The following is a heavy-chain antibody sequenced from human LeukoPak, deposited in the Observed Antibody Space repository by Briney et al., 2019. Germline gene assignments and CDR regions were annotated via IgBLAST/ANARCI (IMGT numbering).Heavy chain of an antibody. CDR1: GYIFTGYY. CDR2: INPNSGGT. V-gene: IGHV1-2*02. CDR3: AREGCFSTNCHVIGDDNWIDP. Sequence: ASVKVSCKASGYIFTGYYMHWVRQAPGQGLEWMGWINPNSGGTNYAQKFQGRVTMTSDTSISTVYLELSRLRSDDTAVYYCAREGCFSTNCHVIGDDNWIDPWGQGTLVTVSS. D-gene: IGHD2-2*01. J-gene: IGHJ5*02.